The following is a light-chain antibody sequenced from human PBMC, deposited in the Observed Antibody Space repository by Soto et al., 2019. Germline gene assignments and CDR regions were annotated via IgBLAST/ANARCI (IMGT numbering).Light chain of an antibody. CDR2: ASS. Sequence: IEMTESPASLSVSGGDRVSINCQASRDIRDFFNWYQQKPGKAHKLLICASSTLESGVPSSFSGSASGTAFTLTISSLQPEDFATYYCQHLTSYPTITFGQRTKLDIK. CDR1: RDIRDF. J-gene: IGKJ5*01. CDR3: QHLTSYPTIT. V-gene: IGKV1-17*01.